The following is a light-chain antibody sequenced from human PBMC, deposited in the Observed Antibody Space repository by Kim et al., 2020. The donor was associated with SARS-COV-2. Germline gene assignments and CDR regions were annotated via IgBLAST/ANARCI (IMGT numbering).Light chain of an antibody. Sequence: QSALTQPPSASGSPGQSLTISCTGTSSDVGGYNYVSWYQQHPGKAPKLMIYEVNKRPSGVPERFSGPKSGNTASLTVSGLQAEDEADYYCSSYGGSSNLVFGGGTKLTVL. V-gene: IGLV2-8*01. CDR2: EVN. CDR3: SSYGGSSNLV. J-gene: IGLJ3*02. CDR1: SSDVGGYNY.